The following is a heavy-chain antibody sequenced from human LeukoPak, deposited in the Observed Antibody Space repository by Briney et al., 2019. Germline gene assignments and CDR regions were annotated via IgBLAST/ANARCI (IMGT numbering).Heavy chain of an antibody. CDR2: IDPHNGDT. V-gene: IGHV1-2*02. D-gene: IGHD2-15*01. CDR3: ARDIGHCSGGSCYGFWFDP. Sequence: ASVKVSCKASGYNFRGYYIHWVRQAPGLGLEWMGWIDPHNGDTNYAQEFQGRVTMTRDTSISTAYMELSRLRSDDTAVYYCARDIGHCSGGSCYGFWFDPWGQGTLVTASS. J-gene: IGHJ5*02. CDR1: GYNFRGYY.